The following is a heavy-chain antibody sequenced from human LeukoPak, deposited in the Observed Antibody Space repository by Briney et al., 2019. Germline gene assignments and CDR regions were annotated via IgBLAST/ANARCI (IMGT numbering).Heavy chain of an antibody. D-gene: IGHD2-2*01. CDR2: IKQDGSEK. V-gene: IGHV3-7*01. CDR1: GFTFSSYW. CDR3: ARFVDCSSTSCFVDY. J-gene: IGHJ4*02. Sequence: GGSLRLSCAASGFTFSSYWMSWVRQAPGKGLEWVANIKQDGSEKYYVDSVKGRFTISRDNAKNSLYLQMNSLRAEDTAVYYCARFVDCSSTSCFVDYWGQGTLVTVSS.